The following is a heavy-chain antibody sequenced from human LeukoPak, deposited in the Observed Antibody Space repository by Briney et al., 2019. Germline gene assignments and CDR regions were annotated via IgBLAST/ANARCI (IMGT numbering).Heavy chain of an antibody. D-gene: IGHD3-3*01. CDR2: IRYDGSNK. J-gene: IGHJ4*02. CDR1: GFTVSSNY. V-gene: IGHV3-30*02. Sequence: PGGSLRLSCAVSGFTVSSNYMSWVRQAPGKGLEWVAFIRYDGSNKYYADSVKGRFTISRDNSKNTLYLQMNSLRAEDTAVYYCAKSSETTPYDFWSGYYPFDYWGQGTLVTVSS. CDR3: AKSSETTPYDFWSGYYPFDY.